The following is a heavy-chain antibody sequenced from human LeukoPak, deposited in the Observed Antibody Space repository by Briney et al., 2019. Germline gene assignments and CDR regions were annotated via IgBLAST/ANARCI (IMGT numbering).Heavy chain of an antibody. CDR2: INADGSST. V-gene: IGHV3-74*01. CDR1: GFTFSSYW. Sequence: GGSLRLSCAASGFTFSSYWMHWVRQVPGKGLVWVSRINADGSSTYYADSVKGRFTISRDNAKNTLFLQMNSLRGEDTAVYYCVRGNPIDCWGQGTLVTVSS. D-gene: IGHD1-14*01. CDR3: VRGNPIDC. J-gene: IGHJ4*02.